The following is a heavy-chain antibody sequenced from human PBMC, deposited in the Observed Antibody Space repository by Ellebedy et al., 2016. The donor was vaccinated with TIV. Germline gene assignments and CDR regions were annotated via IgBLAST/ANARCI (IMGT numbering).Heavy chain of an antibody. V-gene: IGHV1-2*02. CDR2: INPNSGGT. J-gene: IGHJ4*02. Sequence: AASVKVSCKASGYTFTGYYMHWVRQAPGQGLEWVGWINPNSGGTNYAQEFQGRVTMTRDTSISTAYMEVSRLTSDDTAVYYCARGGIAVAGVAFDYWGQGTLVTVSS. CDR3: ARGGIAVAGVAFDY. CDR1: GYTFTGYY. D-gene: IGHD6-19*01.